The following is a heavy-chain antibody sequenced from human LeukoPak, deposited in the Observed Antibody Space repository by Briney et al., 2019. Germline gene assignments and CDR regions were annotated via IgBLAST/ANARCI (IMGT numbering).Heavy chain of an antibody. CDR1: GGTFSSYA. Sequence: ASVKVSRKASGGTFSSYAISWVRQAPGQGLEWMGGIIPIFGTANYAQKFQGRVTMTTDTSTSTAYMELSSLRSEDTAVYYCATAIPPELHFDIWGQGTMVTVSS. CDR2: IIPIFGTA. V-gene: IGHV1-69*05. D-gene: IGHD2-21*02. J-gene: IGHJ3*02. CDR3: ATAIPPELHFDI.